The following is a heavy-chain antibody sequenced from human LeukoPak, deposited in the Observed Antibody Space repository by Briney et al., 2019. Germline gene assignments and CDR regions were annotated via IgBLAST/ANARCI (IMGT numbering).Heavy chain of an antibody. Sequence: QTLSLTCAISWDSVSSTSVAWTWIRPSPSRGLEWLGRTYYMSRWFHDYAVSVKSRITINPDTSKNQFSLQLKSVTPEDTAVYYWGRWLHESRYFDYWGQGILVTVSP. V-gene: IGHV6-1*01. D-gene: IGHD5-24*01. J-gene: IGHJ4*02. CDR3: GRWLHESRYFDY. CDR1: WDSVSSTSVA. CDR2: TYYMSRWFH.